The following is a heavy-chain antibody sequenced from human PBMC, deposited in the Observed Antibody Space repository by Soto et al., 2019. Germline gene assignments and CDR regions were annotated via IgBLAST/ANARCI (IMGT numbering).Heavy chain of an antibody. D-gene: IGHD3-22*01. V-gene: IGHV1-18*01. CDR2: ISAYNGNT. J-gene: IGHJ3*02. CDR1: GYTFTSYG. CDR3: TRDSSGYPGI. Sequence: QVQLVQSGAEVKKPGASVKVSCKASGYTFTSYGISWVRQAPGQGLEWMGWISAYNGNTNYAQKIQGRATMTTDTPTRTAHMALRSLRSDLTVVYYCTRDSSGYPGIWGQGIMVTVAS.